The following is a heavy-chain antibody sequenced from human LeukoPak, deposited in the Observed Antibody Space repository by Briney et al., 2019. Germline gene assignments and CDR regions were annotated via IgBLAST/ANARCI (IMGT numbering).Heavy chain of an antibody. CDR2: IYYSGST. CDR3: ARGGRVWSGPISYYYMDV. D-gene: IGHD3-3*01. J-gene: IGHJ6*03. CDR1: GGSISSYY. V-gene: IGHV4-59*01. Sequence: SETLSLTCTVSGGSISSYYWSWIRQPPGKGLEWIGYIYYSGSTNYNPSLKSRVTISVDTSKNQFSLKLSSVTAADTAVYYCARGGRVWSGPISYYYMDVWGKGTTVTVSS.